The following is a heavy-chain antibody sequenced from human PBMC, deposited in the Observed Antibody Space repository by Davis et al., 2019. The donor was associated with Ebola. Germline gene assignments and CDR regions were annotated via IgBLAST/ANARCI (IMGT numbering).Heavy chain of an antibody. D-gene: IGHD3-3*01. CDR2: ISGDGGST. V-gene: IGHV3-43*02. CDR1: GFTFDDYA. Sequence: PGGSLRLSCAASGFTFDDYAMHWVRQAPGKGLEWVSLISGDGGSTYYADSVKGRFTISRDNSKNSLYLQMNSLRTEDTALYYCAKDTVGDFWSGYYVSWGQGTLVTVSS. CDR3: AKDTVGDFWSGYYVS. J-gene: IGHJ4*02.